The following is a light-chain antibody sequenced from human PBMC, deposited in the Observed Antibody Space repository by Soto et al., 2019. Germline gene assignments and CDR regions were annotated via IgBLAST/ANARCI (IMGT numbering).Light chain of an antibody. CDR3: QQYGSLSWT. V-gene: IGKV3-20*01. Sequence: DIVLTHSPGTLSLSPWEIATLSCRASQSVSSNYLAWYQQKPGQAPRLLIHGASTRATGVPDRFSGSGSGTDFTLTISRLEPEDFAVYHCQQYGSLSWTFGHGTKVDIK. CDR2: GAS. CDR1: QSVSSNY. J-gene: IGKJ1*01.